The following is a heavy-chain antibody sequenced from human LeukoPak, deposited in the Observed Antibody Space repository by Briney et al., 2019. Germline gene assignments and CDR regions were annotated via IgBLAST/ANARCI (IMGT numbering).Heavy chain of an antibody. Sequence: PGGSLRLSCLTSGFTLSTNAMSWVRQAPGKGLEWVSVIYAGGSTYYADSVKGRFTFSRDNSKNTLYLQMNSLRAEDTAVYYCARGFNRGFDPWGQGTLVTVSS. J-gene: IGHJ5*02. D-gene: IGHD1-14*01. CDR2: IYAGGST. V-gene: IGHV3-53*01. CDR3: ARGFNRGFDP. CDR1: GFTLSTNA.